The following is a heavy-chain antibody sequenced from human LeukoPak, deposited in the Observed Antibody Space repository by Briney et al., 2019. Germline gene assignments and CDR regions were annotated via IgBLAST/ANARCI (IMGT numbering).Heavy chain of an antibody. CDR1: GFTFSSYW. CDR3: ARVPGCSSTSCLGTFDY. CDR2: IKQEGSEK. V-gene: IGHV3-7*01. D-gene: IGHD2-2*01. Sequence: GGSLRLSCAASGFTFSSYWMSWVRQAPGEGLEWVANIKQEGSEKYYVDSVEGRFTIYSDNAKNSLYLQMNSLRAEDTAVYYCARVPGCSSTSCLGTFDYWGQGTLVTVSS. J-gene: IGHJ4*02.